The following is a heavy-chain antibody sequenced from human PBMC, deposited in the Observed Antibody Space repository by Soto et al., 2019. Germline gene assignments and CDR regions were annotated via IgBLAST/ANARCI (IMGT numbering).Heavy chain of an antibody. J-gene: IGHJ5*02. CDR1: GYTFSSYA. V-gene: IGHV1-3*01. D-gene: IGHD2-2*01. Sequence: ASVKVSCKASGYTFSSYAVQWVRQAPGQSLEWIGWIHAGNGDTKYSQKFHGRVTLTRDTSANTAYMDLSSLRSEDTAVYYCARVPRYTSDIVEVTAVMLDSWFVPWGQGTLVTVSS. CDR2: IHAGNGDT. CDR3: ARVPRYTSDIVEVTAVMLDSWFVP.